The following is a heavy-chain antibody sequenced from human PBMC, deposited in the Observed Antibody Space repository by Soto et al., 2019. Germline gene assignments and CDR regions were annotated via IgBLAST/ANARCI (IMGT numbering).Heavy chain of an antibody. CDR3: ARVTGYYAPDY. CDR2: IYYSGST. V-gene: IGHV4-39*01. J-gene: IGHJ4*02. CDR1: GGSISSSSYY. D-gene: IGHD3-9*01. Sequence: PSETLSLTCTVSGGSISSSSYYWGWIRQPPGKGLEWIGSIYYSGSTYYNPSLKSRVTISVDTSKNQFSLKLSSVTAADTAVYYCARVTGYYAPDYWGQGTLVTVSS.